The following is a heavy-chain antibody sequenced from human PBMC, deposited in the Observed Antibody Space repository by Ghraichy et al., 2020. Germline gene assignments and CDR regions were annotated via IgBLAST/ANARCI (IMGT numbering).Heavy chain of an antibody. V-gene: IGHV4-39*01. Sequence: SETLSLTCTVSGGSISSSSYYWGWIRQPPGKGLEWIGSIYYSGSTYYNPSLKSRVTISVDTSKNQFSLKLSSVTAADTAVYYCARVYSSSLAWFDPWGQGTLVTVSS. CDR1: GGSISSSSYY. CDR2: IYYSGST. D-gene: IGHD6-6*01. CDR3: ARVYSSSLAWFDP. J-gene: IGHJ5*02.